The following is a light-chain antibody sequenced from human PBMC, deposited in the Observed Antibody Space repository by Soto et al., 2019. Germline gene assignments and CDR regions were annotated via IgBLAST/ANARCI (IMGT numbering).Light chain of an antibody. CDR3: QHYKSEGT. V-gene: IGKV1-5*01. J-gene: IGKJ1*01. CDR1: QSIXSG. Sequence: IQLTKSPSAVSASVGDRVTIACRASQSIXSGLACYQQKPGKAPKPLIYXASSLESGVPSMFSGSGCGNEFNLTISVLHHDDALTYYCQHYKSEGTFGQGTKVDIK. CDR2: XAS.